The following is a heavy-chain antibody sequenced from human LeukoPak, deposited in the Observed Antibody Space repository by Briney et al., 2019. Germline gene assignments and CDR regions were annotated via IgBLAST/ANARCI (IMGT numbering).Heavy chain of an antibody. J-gene: IGHJ3*02. D-gene: IGHD6-13*01. CDR3: ARPIYSSSWYFAFDI. V-gene: IGHV5-51*01. CDR2: IYPGDSDT. CDR1: GYSFTSYW. Sequence: AGESLQISCKGSGYSFTSYWIGWVRQMPGKGLEWMGIIYPGDSDTRYSPSFQGQVTISADKSISTAYLQWSSLKASDTAMYYCARPIYSSSWYFAFDIWGQGTMVTVSS.